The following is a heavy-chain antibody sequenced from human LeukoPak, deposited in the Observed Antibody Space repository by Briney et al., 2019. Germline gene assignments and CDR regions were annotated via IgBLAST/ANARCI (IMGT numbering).Heavy chain of an antibody. Sequence: ASVKVSCKTSGYTFTDYYMHWVRQAPGQGLEWMGWINPNSGGTNYAQKFQGRVTMTRDTSISTAYMELSRLRSDDTAVYYCARDIMVRGVIKYYFDYWGQGTLVTVSS. D-gene: IGHD3-10*01. CDR2: INPNSGGT. V-gene: IGHV1-2*02. J-gene: IGHJ4*02. CDR1: GYTFTDYY. CDR3: ARDIMVRGVIKYYFDY.